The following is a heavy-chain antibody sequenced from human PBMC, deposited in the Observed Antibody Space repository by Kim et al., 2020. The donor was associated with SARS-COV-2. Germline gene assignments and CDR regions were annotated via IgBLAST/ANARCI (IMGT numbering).Heavy chain of an antibody. CDR3: ARDLIVGARLDY. Sequence: NPSLKSRVTISVDTSKNQFSLKLSSVTAADTAVYYCARDLIVGARLDYWGQGTLVTVSS. J-gene: IGHJ4*02. V-gene: IGHV4-39*07. D-gene: IGHD1-26*01.